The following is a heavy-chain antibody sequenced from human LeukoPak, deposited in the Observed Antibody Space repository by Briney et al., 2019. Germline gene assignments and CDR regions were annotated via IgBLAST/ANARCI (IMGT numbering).Heavy chain of an antibody. J-gene: IGHJ4*02. V-gene: IGHV5-51*01. CDR3: ATESYGSGRN. D-gene: IGHD3-10*01. Sequence: GEFLKISFKGSGYIFTNSWIGWVRQMPGKGLEWMGIISPGNSDTRYSPSFQGQVTISADKSLCTAHLQGSSLKASDTAMYYCATESYGSGRNWGQGTLVPVPS. CDR1: GYIFTNSW. CDR2: ISPGNSDT.